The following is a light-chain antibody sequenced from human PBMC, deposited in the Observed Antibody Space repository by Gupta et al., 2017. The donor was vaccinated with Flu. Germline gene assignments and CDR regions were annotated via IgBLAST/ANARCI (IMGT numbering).Light chain of an antibody. Sequence: EILLTQSPATLSLSPGERATLSCRASQTIETYLNWYQQKPGQAPRLVMYDRSSRATGIPARFTGSGSGTXFTLTIXSREPEDIAVYYCQQRKSWPITFGXGTKVEIK. V-gene: IGKV3-11*01. J-gene: IGKJ4*01. CDR1: QTIETY. CDR3: QQRKSWPIT. CDR2: DRS.